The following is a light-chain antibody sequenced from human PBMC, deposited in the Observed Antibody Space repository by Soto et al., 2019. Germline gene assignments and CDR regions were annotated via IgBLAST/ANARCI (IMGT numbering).Light chain of an antibody. J-gene: IGKJ1*01. CDR3: QHTYTTPRT. Sequence: DIQMTQSPSSLPASVGDRVTITCRASQSISYYLNWYQHKPGKAPKLLIYAASSLQSGVPSRFSGSGSGTDFTLTIGSLQPEDFATYYCQHTYTTPRTFGQGTKVDIK. CDR2: AAS. V-gene: IGKV1-39*01. CDR1: QSISYY.